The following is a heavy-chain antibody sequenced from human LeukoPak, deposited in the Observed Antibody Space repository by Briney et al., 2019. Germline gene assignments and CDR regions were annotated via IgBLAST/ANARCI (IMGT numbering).Heavy chain of an antibody. CDR3: ANGFKDIVVVVAASPPYGMDV. CDR2: IRYDGSNK. J-gene: IGHJ6*02. D-gene: IGHD2-15*01. CDR1: GFTFSSYG. Sequence: GGSLRLSCAASGFTFSSYGMHWVRQAPGKGLEWVAFIRYDGSNKYYADSVKGRFTISRDNSKNTLYLQMNSLRAEDTAVYYCANGFKDIVVVVAASPPYGMDVWGQGTTVTVSS. V-gene: IGHV3-30*02.